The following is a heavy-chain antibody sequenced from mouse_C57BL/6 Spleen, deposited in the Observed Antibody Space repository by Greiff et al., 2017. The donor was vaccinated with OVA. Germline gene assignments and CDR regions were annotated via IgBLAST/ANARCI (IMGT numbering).Heavy chain of an antibody. J-gene: IGHJ3*01. CDR2: IDPSDSYT. CDR1: GYTFTSYW. Sequence: QVQLQQPGAELVRPGTSVKLSCKASGYTFTSYWMHWVKQRPGQGLEWIGVIDPSDSYTNYNQKFKGKATLTVDTSSSTAYMQLSSLTSEDSAVYYCAREPGSSYPWFAYWGQGTLVTVSA. D-gene: IGHD1-1*01. CDR3: AREPGSSYPWFAY. V-gene: IGHV1-59*01.